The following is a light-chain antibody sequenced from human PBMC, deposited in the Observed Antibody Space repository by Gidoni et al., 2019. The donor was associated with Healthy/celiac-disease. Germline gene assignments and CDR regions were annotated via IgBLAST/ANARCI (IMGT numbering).Light chain of an antibody. CDR2: DAS. Sequence: EMVLTQSPATLSLSPGERATLSCRAIQSVSSYLVWYQQKPGQAPRLLIYDASNRATGIPARFSGSVSGTDFTLTISSLEPEDFAVYYCQQRSNWPPIFTFGPGTKVDIK. J-gene: IGKJ3*01. V-gene: IGKV3-11*01. CDR3: QQRSNWPPIFT. CDR1: QSVSSY.